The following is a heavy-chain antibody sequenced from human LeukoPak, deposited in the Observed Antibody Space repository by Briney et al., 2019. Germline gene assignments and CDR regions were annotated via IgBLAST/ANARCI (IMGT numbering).Heavy chain of an antibody. Sequence: PSETLSLTCTVSGGSISSYYWSWIRQPAGKGLEWIGRIYTSGSTNYNPSLKSRVTMSVDTSKNQFSLKLSSVTAADTAVYYCARDGVYCNGGSCYSEYYFDYWGQGTLVTVSS. CDR1: GGSISSYY. D-gene: IGHD2-15*01. V-gene: IGHV4-4*07. CDR2: IYTSGST. CDR3: ARDGVYCNGGSCYSEYYFDY. J-gene: IGHJ4*02.